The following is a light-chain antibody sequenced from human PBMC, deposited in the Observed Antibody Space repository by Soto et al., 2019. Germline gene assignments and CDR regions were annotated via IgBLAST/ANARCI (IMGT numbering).Light chain of an antibody. Sequence: EIVLTQSPGTLSLSPGESATLSCRASQSVNSRFLAWYQHKPGQAPRLLIYAASTRATGIPDRFSGSASETDFSTLTISRLEPEDFAVYYCQRYGDSPPNTFGQGTKLEIK. J-gene: IGKJ2*01. CDR2: AAS. CDR3: QRYGDSPPNT. CDR1: QSVNSRF. V-gene: IGKV3-20*01.